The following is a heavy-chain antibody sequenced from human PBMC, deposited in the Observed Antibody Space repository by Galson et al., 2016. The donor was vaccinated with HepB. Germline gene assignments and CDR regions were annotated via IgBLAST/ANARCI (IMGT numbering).Heavy chain of an antibody. J-gene: IGHJ3*01. CDR2: IYHSGST. Sequence: VSGDSISTLNWWSWVHQPPGKGLEWIGDIYHSGSTNYNPSLKSRVTVSIDKSKNHFSLNLTSVTAADTAVYYCARREMITRVDAFDFWGQGTMVTVSS. D-gene: IGHD1-20*01. CDR3: ARREMITRVDAFDF. V-gene: IGHV4-4*02. CDR1: GDSISTLNW.